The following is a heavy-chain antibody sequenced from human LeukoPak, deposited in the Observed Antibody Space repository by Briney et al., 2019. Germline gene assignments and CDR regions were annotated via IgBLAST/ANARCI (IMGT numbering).Heavy chain of an antibody. J-gene: IGHJ5*02. CDR1: GFTFSGSG. Sequence: PGGSLRLSCAASGFTFSGSGMSWVRQAPGKGLEWISSSGDSDGSTYYADSLKGRFTISRDNSKNTLYLQMNNLRAEDTALYYCAKAGIVGVVYNWFDPWGQGTLVTVSS. CDR2: SGDSDGST. V-gene: IGHV3-23*01. D-gene: IGHD1-26*01. CDR3: AKAGIVGVVYNWFDP.